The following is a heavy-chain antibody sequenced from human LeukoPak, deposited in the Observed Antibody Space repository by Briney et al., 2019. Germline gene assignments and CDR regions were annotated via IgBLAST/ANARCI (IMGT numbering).Heavy chain of an antibody. CDR1: SASISSYY. V-gene: IGHV4-59*08. Sequence: PSETLSLTCSLSSASISSYYWAWLRQTPGETLQWIGNVYFNGDTNFNPSLKSRVTISVDTSNNQFSLKLTSVTAADTAVYYCARQFGLMRSYRHLDHWGPGILVTVSA. CDR3: ARQFGLMRSYRHLDH. CDR2: VYFNGDT. D-gene: IGHD3/OR15-3a*01. J-gene: IGHJ4*02.